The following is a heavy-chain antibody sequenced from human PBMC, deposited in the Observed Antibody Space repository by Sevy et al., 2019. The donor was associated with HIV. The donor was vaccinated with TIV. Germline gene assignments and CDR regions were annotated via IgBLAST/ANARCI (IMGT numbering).Heavy chain of an antibody. V-gene: IGHV3-7*01. Sequence: GGSLRLSCAASGFTFRTYWMSWVRQAPGKGLEWVANIKQDGSEKYYVDPVKGRFTISTDNAKKSLFLQMNSLRAEDTAVYYCARVGRDPYSSSWYVVEYYHYGMDVWGQRTTVTVSS. J-gene: IGHJ6*02. CDR3: ARVGRDPYSSSWYVVEYYHYGMDV. D-gene: IGHD6-13*01. CDR1: GFTFRTYW. CDR2: IKQDGSEK.